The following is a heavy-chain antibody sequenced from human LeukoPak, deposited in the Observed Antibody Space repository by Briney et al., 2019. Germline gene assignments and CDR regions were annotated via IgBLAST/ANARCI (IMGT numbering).Heavy chain of an antibody. D-gene: IGHD3-10*01. CDR2: IWYDGSSE. CDR3: ARDGALALIRGVVSKGKYYFDY. V-gene: IGHV3-33*01. J-gene: IGHJ4*02. Sequence: GGSLRLSCATSGFTFSSYAMHWVRQAPGKGLEWVAVIWYDGSSEYYAESVKGRFTISRDNSKSTMYLQMNSLRDEDTGVYYCARDGALALIRGVVSKGKYYFDYWGQGSLVTVSA. CDR1: GFTFSSYA.